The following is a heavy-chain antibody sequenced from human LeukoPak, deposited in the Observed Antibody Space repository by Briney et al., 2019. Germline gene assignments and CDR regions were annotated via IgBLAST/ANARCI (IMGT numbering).Heavy chain of an antibody. D-gene: IGHD6-13*01. CDR1: GFTFSSYA. Sequence: GSLRLSCAASGFTFSSYAMSWVRQAPGKGLEWVAVISYDGSNKYYADSVKGRFTISRDNSKNTLYLQMNSLRAEDTAVYYCARDDKSSSWYRYYYYYGMDVWGQGTTVTVSS. CDR2: ISYDGSNK. CDR3: ARDDKSSSWYRYYYYYGMDV. J-gene: IGHJ6*02. V-gene: IGHV3-30-3*01.